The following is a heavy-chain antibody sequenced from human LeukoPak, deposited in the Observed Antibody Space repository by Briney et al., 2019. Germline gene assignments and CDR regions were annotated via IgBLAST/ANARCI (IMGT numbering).Heavy chain of an antibody. CDR3: ARGAPRRFDP. CDR1: GYTFTGYY. D-gene: IGHD3-16*01. CDR2: ISTYNNNT. J-gene: IGHJ5*02. Sequence: RASVKVSCKASGYTFTGYYMHWVRQAPGQGLEWMGWISTYNNNTRYSQRLQGRVTMTTDPSTGTAYMYLRSLRSDDTAVYYCARGAPRRFDPWGQGTLVAVSS. V-gene: IGHV1/OR15-2*03.